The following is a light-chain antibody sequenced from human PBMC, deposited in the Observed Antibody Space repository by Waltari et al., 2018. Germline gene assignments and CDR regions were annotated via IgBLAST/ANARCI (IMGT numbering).Light chain of an antibody. CDR1: QSVLFSSNNNNY. CDR3: QQYYSVPFT. Sequence: DIVMTQSPDSLAVALGERATINCKSSQSVLFSSNNNNYLAWYQQKPGQPPQLPIYWASTRECGVPDRFAGSGSGTDFTLTISTLQAEDVAVYYCQQYYSVPFTFGPGTKVDIK. V-gene: IGKV4-1*01. CDR2: WAS. J-gene: IGKJ3*01.